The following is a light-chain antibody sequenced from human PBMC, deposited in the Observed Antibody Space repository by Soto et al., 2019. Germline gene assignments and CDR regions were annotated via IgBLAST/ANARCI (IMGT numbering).Light chain of an antibody. CDR3: QQYGTSPQT. Sequence: EIVLTQSPGTLSLSPGEGTTLSCRASQSISSAYFAWYQQKPGQAPRPLIYGASSRATGIPDRFSGSGSGTDFTLTISRLEPEDFAVYYCQQYGTSPQTFGQGTRVEIK. V-gene: IGKV3-20*01. CDR2: GAS. CDR1: QSISSAY. J-gene: IGKJ1*01.